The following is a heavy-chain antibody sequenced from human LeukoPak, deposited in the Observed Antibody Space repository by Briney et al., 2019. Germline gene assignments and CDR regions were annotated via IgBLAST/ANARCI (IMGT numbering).Heavy chain of an antibody. CDR3: ARDLRAYCGGDCSSDY. CDR2: ISSSSSYI. D-gene: IGHD2-21*02. CDR1: GFTFSSYA. J-gene: IGHJ4*02. Sequence: PGGSLRLSCAASGFTFSSYAMSWVRQAPGKGLEWVSSISSSSSYIYYADSVKGRFTISRDNAKNSLYLQMNSLRAEDTAVYYCARDLRAYCGGDCSSDYWGQGTLVTVSS. V-gene: IGHV3-21*01.